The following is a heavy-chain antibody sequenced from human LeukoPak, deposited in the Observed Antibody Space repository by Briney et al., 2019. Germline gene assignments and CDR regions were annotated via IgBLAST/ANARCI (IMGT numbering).Heavy chain of an antibody. CDR3: AREEVIAAAGPTLDY. D-gene: IGHD6-13*01. CDR2: INPNSGGS. V-gene: IGHV1-2*02. CDR1: GYTFTDYY. J-gene: IGHJ4*02. Sequence: ASVKVSCKASGYTFTDYYMHWVRQAPGQGLEWMGWINPNSGGSNYAQKFQGRVTMTRDTSISTAYMELSRLRSDDTAVFYCAREEVIAAAGPTLDYWGQGALVTVSS.